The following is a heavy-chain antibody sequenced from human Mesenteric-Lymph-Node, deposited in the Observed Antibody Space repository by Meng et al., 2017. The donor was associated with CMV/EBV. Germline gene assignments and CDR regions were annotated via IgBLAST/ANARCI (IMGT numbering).Heavy chain of an antibody. V-gene: IGHV1-8*01. CDR2: MNPTSGNT. CDR1: GYTFTSYD. J-gene: IGHJ3*02. D-gene: IGHD3-10*01. CDR3: ARAILPYYYHRTVDDAFDI. Sequence: ASVKVSCKASGYTFTSYDVNWVRQATGQGLEWMGRMNPTSGNTAYAQKFQGRVTMTRDTSISIAYMELSSLRSEDTAVYYCARAILPYYYHRTVDDAFDIWGPGTMVTVSS.